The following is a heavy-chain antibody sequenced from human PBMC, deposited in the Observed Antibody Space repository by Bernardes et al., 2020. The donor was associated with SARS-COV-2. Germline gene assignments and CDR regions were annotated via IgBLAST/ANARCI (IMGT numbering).Heavy chain of an antibody. Sequence: SETLSLTCTVSGGSISSGDYYWSWIRQPPGKGLEWIGYIYYSGSTYYNPSLKSRVTISVDTSKNQFSLKLSSVTAADTAVYYCARGDYYDSSGYYRPFDYWGQGTLVTVSS. CDR3: ARGDYYDSSGYYRPFDY. D-gene: IGHD3-22*01. J-gene: IGHJ4*02. CDR1: GGSISSGDYY. CDR2: IYYSGST. V-gene: IGHV4-30-4*01.